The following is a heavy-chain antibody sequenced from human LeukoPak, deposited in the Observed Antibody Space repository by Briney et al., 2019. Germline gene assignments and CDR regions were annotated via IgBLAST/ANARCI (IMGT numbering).Heavy chain of an antibody. CDR1: GFTVSSNY. CDR2: IYSGGST. V-gene: IGHV3-66*01. J-gene: IGHJ6*02. CDR3: ARDRRIAAAVSAAVTYSYYGMDV. D-gene: IGHD6-13*01. Sequence: SLRLSCAASGFTVSSNYMSWVRQAPGKGLEWVSVIYSGGSTYYADSVKGRFTISRDSSKNTLYLQVNSLRAEDTAVYYCARDRRIAAAVSAAVTYSYYGMDVWGQGTTVTVSS.